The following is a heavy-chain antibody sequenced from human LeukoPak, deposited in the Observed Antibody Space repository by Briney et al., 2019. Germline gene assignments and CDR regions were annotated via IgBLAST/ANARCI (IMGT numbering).Heavy chain of an antibody. V-gene: IGHV4-30-2*01. J-gene: IGHJ4*02. D-gene: IGHD3-22*01. Sequence: PSQTLSLTCAVSGGSISSGGSSWRWTRHPPGEGLEWIGYIYHSGRTYYNPPPKSRVTISVDRSKNKFSLKLRSVTAADTAVYYCARGYYYDSSGLIFDYWGQGTLVTVSS. CDR2: IYHSGRT. CDR1: GGSISSGGSS. CDR3: ARGYYYDSSGLIFDY.